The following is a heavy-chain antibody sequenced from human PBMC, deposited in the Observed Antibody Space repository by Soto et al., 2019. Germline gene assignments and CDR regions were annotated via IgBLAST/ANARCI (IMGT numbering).Heavy chain of an antibody. V-gene: IGHV4-34*01. D-gene: IGHD2-21*02. CDR1: GGSFSGYY. CDR2: INHSGST. J-gene: IGHJ5*02. Sequence: SETLSLTCAVYGGSFSGYYWSWIRQPPGKGLEWIGEINHSGSTNYNPSLKSRVTISVDTSKHQFSLKLSSVTAADTAVYYCARGTAAYYNWFDPWGQGTLVTVSS. CDR3: ARGTAAYYNWFDP.